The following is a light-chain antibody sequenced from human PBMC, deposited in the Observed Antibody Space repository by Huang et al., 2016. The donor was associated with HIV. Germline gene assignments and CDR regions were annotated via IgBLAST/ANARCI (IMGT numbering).Light chain of an antibody. J-gene: IGKJ1*01. Sequence: ELVMTQSPATRSVSPGERATLSCRASQSVSSNLAWYQQKPGQAPRLLIYGASTRATGIPDRFSGSGSGTEFTLTISSLQSEDFAVYYCHQYNNWPPWTFGQGTKVEIK. CDR1: QSVSSN. CDR2: GAS. V-gene: IGKV3-15*01. CDR3: HQYNNWPPWT.